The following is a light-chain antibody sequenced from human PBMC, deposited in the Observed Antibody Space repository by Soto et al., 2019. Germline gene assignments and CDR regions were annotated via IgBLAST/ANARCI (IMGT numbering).Light chain of an antibody. Sequence: DIQLTQSPSSLSASFGDRVTITCRASQDIKKFLAWYQQRPGKVPDLLIYAASTLRSGVPSRFSGNASGTDFSFTISSLQPEDVATYYCQKYDRAPALFGQGTKVDIK. CDR1: QDIKKF. V-gene: IGKV1-27*01. CDR3: QKYDRAPAL. J-gene: IGKJ1*01. CDR2: AAS.